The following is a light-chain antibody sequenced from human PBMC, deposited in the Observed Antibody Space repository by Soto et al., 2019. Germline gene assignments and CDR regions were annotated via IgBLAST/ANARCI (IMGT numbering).Light chain of an antibody. CDR1: QSISGW. CDR2: DAS. CDR3: QQYDTYSPTT. J-gene: IGKJ2*01. V-gene: IGKV1-5*01. Sequence: DIQMTQSPSTLSPSVGDRVTITCRASQSISGWLAWYQQKPGKAPKLLIYDASSLESGVPSRFSGSGSGTEFTLTISILQPDDFASYYCQQYDTYSPTTFGQGTKLEI.